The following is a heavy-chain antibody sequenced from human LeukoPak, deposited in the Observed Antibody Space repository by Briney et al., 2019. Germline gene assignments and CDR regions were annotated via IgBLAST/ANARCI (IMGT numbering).Heavy chain of an antibody. V-gene: IGHV3-48*03. CDR2: LSSSGSAF. CDR3: ARSARLMKGVVEVTALDD. CDR1: GFTFRSYE. Sequence: GGSLRLSCEDSGFTFRSYEMNWVRQAPGEGLEWIAYLSSSGSAFSYADSVKGRFTIARDNAKNSVYLEMNSLRADDTAVYYCARSARLMKGVVEVTALDDWGQGTLVTVSS. J-gene: IGHJ4*02. D-gene: IGHD3-3*01.